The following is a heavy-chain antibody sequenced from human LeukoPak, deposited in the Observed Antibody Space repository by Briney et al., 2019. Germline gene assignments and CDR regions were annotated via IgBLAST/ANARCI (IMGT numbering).Heavy chain of an antibody. CDR3: ARGGYCSGGSCYANYNWFDP. Sequence: GGSLRLSCAASGFTFSSYWMHWVRQAPGKGLVRVSRINSDGSSTSYADSVKGRFTISRDNAKNTLYLQMNSLRAEDTAVYYCARGGYCSGGSCYANYNWFDPWGQGTLVTVSS. J-gene: IGHJ5*02. D-gene: IGHD2-15*01. CDR2: INSDGSST. CDR1: GFTFSSYW. V-gene: IGHV3-74*01.